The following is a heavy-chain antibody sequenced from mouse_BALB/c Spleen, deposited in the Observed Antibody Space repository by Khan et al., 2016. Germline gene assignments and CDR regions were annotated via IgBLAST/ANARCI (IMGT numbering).Heavy chain of an antibody. J-gene: IGHJ3*01. Sequence: QLQQSGPELVKPVASVKISCKASGYTSTDYYINWVKQKPGQGLEWIGWIYPGSGNTKYNEKFKGKATLIVDTSSSTAYMQLSRLTSEDAAVYFCAVTAVVTGELAYWGEGTLVTVSA. V-gene: IGHV1-84*02. D-gene: IGHD1-1*01. CDR1: GYTSTDYY. CDR3: AVTAVVTGELAY. CDR2: IYPGSGNT.